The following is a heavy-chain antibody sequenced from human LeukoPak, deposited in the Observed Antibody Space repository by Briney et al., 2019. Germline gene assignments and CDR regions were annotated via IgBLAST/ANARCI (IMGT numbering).Heavy chain of an antibody. CDR1: GFTFSDYN. J-gene: IGHJ3*02. V-gene: IGHV3-11*01. CDR2: ITNGGSTI. D-gene: IGHD4-17*01. Sequence: GGSLRLSCAASGFTFSDYNMNWVRQAPGKGLEWVSYITNGGSTIHHADSVKGRFTISRDNAKKTLYLQMNSLRAEDTAVYHCARDPNGDYIGAFDNWGQGTMVTVSS. CDR3: ARDPNGDYIGAFDN.